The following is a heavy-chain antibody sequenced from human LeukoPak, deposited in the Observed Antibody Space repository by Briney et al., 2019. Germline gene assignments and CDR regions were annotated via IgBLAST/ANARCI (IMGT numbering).Heavy chain of an antibody. Sequence: GGSLRLSCAASGFTFSSYSMNWVRQAPGKGLEWVSSISSSSSYIYYADSVKGRFTISRDNVKNSLYLQMNSLRAEDTAVYYCARGSITMVRGVMPIDYWGQGTLVTVSS. J-gene: IGHJ4*02. CDR2: ISSSSSYI. CDR3: ARGSITMVRGVMPIDY. CDR1: GFTFSSYS. D-gene: IGHD3-10*01. V-gene: IGHV3-21*01.